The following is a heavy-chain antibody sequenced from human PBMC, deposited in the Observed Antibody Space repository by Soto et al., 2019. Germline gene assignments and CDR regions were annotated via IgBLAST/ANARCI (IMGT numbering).Heavy chain of an antibody. Sequence: GGSLRLSCAASGFTFTSYAMSWVRQSPGKGLEWVSGISAGGGNTYYPDSVKGRFAISRDNSKNTLYLQMNSLRIEDTAIYYCADGGEWAFNFDYWGQGALVTVSS. CDR2: ISAGGGNT. CDR1: GFTFTSYA. V-gene: IGHV3-23*01. CDR3: ADGGEWAFNFDY. D-gene: IGHD3-10*01. J-gene: IGHJ4*02.